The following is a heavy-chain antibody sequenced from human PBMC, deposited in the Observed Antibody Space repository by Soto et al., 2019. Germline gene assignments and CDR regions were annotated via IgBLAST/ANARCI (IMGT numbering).Heavy chain of an antibody. Sequence: EVQLLESGGGLVQPGGSLRLSCAASGFTFSSYAMSWVRQAPGKGLEWVSAISGSGGSTYYADSVKGRFTISRDNSKNTLYLQMNSLRAEDTAVYYCAKRGRYFDWLLSYWYLDLWGRGTLVTVSS. V-gene: IGHV3-23*01. D-gene: IGHD3-9*01. CDR1: GFTFSSYA. J-gene: IGHJ2*01. CDR3: AKRGRYFDWLLSYWYLDL. CDR2: ISGSGGST.